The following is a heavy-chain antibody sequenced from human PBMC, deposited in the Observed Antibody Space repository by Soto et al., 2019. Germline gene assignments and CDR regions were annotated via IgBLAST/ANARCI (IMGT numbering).Heavy chain of an antibody. CDR3: ARAKGGYYDSSGRTWYFDY. CDR2: IIPIFGTA. Sequence: RASVKVSCKASGGTFSSYAISWVRQAPGQGLEWMGGIIPIFGTANYAQKFQGRVTITADESTSTAYMELSSLRSEDTAVYYCARAKGGYYDSSGRTWYFDYWGQGTLVTVSS. J-gene: IGHJ4*02. D-gene: IGHD3-22*01. V-gene: IGHV1-69*13. CDR1: GGTFSSYA.